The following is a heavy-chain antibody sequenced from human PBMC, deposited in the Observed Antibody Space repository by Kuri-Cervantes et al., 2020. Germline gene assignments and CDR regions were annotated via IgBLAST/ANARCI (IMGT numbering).Heavy chain of an antibody. CDR2: ISAYNGNT. CDR3: AIDSSGYYDSWSRYYYMAV. Sequence: ASVKVSCKASGYTFTSYGISWVRQAPGQGLEWMGWISAYNGNTNYAQKLQGRVTMTTDTSTSTAYMELRSLRSEDTAIYYCAIDSSGYYDSWSRYYYMAVWGTGTTVTVSS. J-gene: IGHJ6*03. V-gene: IGHV1-18*01. D-gene: IGHD3-22*01. CDR1: GYTFTSYG.